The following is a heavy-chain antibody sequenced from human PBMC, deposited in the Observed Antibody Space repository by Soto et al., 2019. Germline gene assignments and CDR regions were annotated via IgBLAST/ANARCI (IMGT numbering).Heavy chain of an antibody. CDR1: GFTFSSYA. CDR3: ARDEGSGGPIYSSGWYVSPFLDY. D-gene: IGHD6-19*01. Sequence: GGSLRLSCAASGFTFSSYAMHWVRQAPGKGLEWVAVISYDGSNKYYADSVKGRFTISRDNSKNTLYLQMNSLRAEDTAVYYCARDEGSGGPIYSSGWYVSPFLDYWGQGTLVTVSS. V-gene: IGHV3-30-3*01. CDR2: ISYDGSNK. J-gene: IGHJ4*02.